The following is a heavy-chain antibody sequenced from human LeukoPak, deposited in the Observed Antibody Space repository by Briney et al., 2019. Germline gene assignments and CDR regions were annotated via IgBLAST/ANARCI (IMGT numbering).Heavy chain of an antibody. V-gene: IGHV3-43*01. CDR3: AKSQFKFDSGTFPGIDY. Sequence: HPGGSLRLSCSASGFNFHEHAMHWVRQAPGKGLEWVSLISWDGSNTYFVDSVRGRFTISRDNLNNTLALQMNSLRIEDTALYFCAKSQFKFDSGTFPGIDYWGLGTLVTVSS. J-gene: IGHJ4*02. D-gene: IGHD1-26*01. CDR1: GFNFHEHA. CDR2: ISWDGSNT.